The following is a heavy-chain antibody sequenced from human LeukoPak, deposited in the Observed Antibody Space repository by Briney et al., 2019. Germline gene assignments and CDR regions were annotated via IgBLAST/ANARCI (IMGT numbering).Heavy chain of an antibody. CDR3: ARGNSGSNFDS. CDR1: GFTVSSNY. D-gene: IGHD6-19*01. Sequence: PGGSLRLSCAASGFTVSSNYMSWVRQAPGKGLVWVSRIKSDGTITSYADPVKGRFTISRDNAKNTLYLQMNSLRAEDTAVYYCARGNSGSNFDSWGQGSLVTVSS. CDR2: IKSDGTIT. V-gene: IGHV3-74*01. J-gene: IGHJ4*01.